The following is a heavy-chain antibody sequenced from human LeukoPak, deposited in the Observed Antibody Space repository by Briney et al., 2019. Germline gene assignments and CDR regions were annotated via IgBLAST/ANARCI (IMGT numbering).Heavy chain of an antibody. Sequence: SQTLSLTCTVSGGSISSGDYYWSWIRQPPGKGLEWIGYIYYSGSTYYNPSLKSRVTISVDTSKNQFSLKLSSVTAADTAVYYCARHAPHIVVVPAAIRYFDYWGQGTLVTVSS. CDR1: GGSISSGDYY. D-gene: IGHD2-2*02. CDR2: IYYSGST. V-gene: IGHV4-30-4*08. J-gene: IGHJ4*02. CDR3: ARHAPHIVVVPAAIRYFDY.